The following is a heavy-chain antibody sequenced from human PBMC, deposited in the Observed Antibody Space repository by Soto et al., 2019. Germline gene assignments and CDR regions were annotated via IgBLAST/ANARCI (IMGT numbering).Heavy chain of an antibody. J-gene: IGHJ6*02. Sequence: QVQLVQSGAEVQKPGSSVKVACKASGGTFNSYAISWVRQAPGQGLEWMGGIIPIFGATNYAQKFQGRVTTTAAESAPTTSMELTSLRSEDTAVYYCAPRDGHNWPTQYYFYGMDVWGQGTTVTVSS. CDR2: IIPIFGAT. CDR3: APRDGHNWPTQYYFYGMDV. V-gene: IGHV1-69*12. CDR1: GGTFNSYA.